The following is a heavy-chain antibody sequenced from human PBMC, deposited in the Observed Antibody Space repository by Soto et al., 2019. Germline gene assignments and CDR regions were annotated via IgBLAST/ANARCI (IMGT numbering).Heavy chain of an antibody. CDR3: ARVDIVVVPAGWFDP. CDR1: GYTFTGYY. D-gene: IGHD2-2*01. V-gene: IGHV1-2*04. Sequence: ASVKVSCKASGYTFTGYYMHWVRQAPGQGLEWMGWINPNSGGTNYAQKFQGWVTMTRDTSISTAYMELSRLRSDDTAVYYCARVDIVVVPAGWFDPWGQGTLVTVSS. CDR2: INPNSGGT. J-gene: IGHJ5*02.